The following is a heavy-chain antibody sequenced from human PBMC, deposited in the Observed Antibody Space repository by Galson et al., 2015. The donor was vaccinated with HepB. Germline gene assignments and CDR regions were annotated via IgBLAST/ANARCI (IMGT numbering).Heavy chain of an antibody. V-gene: IGHV3-23*01. D-gene: IGHD5-18*01. CDR1: GFTFSSYA. Sequence: SLRLSCAASGFTFSSYAMSWVRQAPGKGLEWVSAISGSGGSTYYADSVKGRFTISRDNSKNTLYLQMNSLRAEDTAVYYCAKRGYSYGYIGFKQTGCFDYWGQGTLVTVSS. J-gene: IGHJ4*02. CDR2: ISGSGGST. CDR3: AKRGYSYGYIGFKQTGCFDY.